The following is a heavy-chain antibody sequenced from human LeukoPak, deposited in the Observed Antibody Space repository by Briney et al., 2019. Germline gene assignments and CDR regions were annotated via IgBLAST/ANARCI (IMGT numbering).Heavy chain of an antibody. D-gene: IGHD3-22*01. J-gene: IGHJ4*02. V-gene: IGHV3-11*04. CDR1: GFRFDTFY. Sequence: PGGSLRLSCAASGFRFDTFYMGWIRQVPGKGLDYIAFISASGAVPYYAESVKGRFTISRDNAKNSVSLQMNSLSADDTAVYYCARSLIVASEDYWGRGTVVSVSS. CDR2: ISASGAVP. CDR3: ARSLIVASEDY.